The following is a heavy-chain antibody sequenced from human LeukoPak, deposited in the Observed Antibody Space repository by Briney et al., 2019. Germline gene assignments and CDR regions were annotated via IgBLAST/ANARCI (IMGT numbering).Heavy chain of an antibody. CDR2: VKENGNEQ. V-gene: IGHV3-7*01. J-gene: IGHJ3*02. CDR3: ARGPGDFDASDI. Sequence: QPGGSLRLSCAASGFNFNGYWMSWVRQAPGKGPEWVAHVKENGNEQYYADSVEGRLTISRDNVKRSLFLQMNNLRVEDTAVYYCARGPGDFDASDIWGQGTMVTVSS. D-gene: IGHD1-26*01. CDR1: GFNFNGYW.